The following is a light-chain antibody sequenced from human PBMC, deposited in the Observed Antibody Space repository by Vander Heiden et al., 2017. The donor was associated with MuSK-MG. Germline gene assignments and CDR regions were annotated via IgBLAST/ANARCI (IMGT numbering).Light chain of an antibody. J-gene: IGLJ2*01. CDR2: DVS. V-gene: IGLV2-14*03. CDR3: NSYSSSSNPFV. CDR1: NSDVGVYNF. Sequence: QSALTQPVSVSGSPGQSITISCTGTNSDVGVYNFVSWYQQRPGNAPKVIFYDVSNRPSGVSDRFSGSKSGTTAYPTITGLQAEEEADYYCNSYSSSSNPFVFGGGTKLTVL.